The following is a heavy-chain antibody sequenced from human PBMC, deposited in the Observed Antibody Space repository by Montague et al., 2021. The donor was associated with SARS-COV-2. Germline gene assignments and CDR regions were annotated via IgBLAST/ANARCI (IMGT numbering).Heavy chain of an antibody. Sequence: SLRLSCAASGFTFSSYTMIWVRQAPGKGLEWVSSITSNSGHIYYADSLKGRFTISRDNAKNSLYLHMNSLRAEDTAIYYCVRAVPDFDYWGQGTLVTVSS. CDR1: GFTFSSYT. CDR2: ITSNSGHI. CDR3: VRAVPDFDY. V-gene: IGHV3-21*01. J-gene: IGHJ4*02.